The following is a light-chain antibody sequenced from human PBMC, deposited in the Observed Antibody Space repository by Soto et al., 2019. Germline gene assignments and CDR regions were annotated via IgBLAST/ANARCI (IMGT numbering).Light chain of an antibody. J-gene: IGKJ5*01. CDR1: ENIYTN. Sequence: EIVRTQSPATLSVSPGERATLSCRASENIYTNLAWYQQKPGQAPRLLIYDASNRATGIPARFSGSGSGTDFTLTISSLEPEDFAVYYCQQRSNWPITFGQGTRLEIK. CDR3: QQRSNWPIT. V-gene: IGKV3-11*01. CDR2: DAS.